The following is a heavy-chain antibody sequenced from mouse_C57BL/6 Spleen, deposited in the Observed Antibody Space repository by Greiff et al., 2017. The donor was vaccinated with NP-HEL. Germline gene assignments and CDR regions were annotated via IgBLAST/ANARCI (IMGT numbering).Heavy chain of an antibody. V-gene: IGHV1-22*01. CDR1: GYTFTDYN. CDR2: INPNNGGT. J-gene: IGHJ3*01. CDR3: ARWGYGRAY. D-gene: IGHD1-1*02. Sequence: EVMLVESGPELVKPGASVKMSCKASGYTFTDYNMHWVKQSHGKSLEWIGYINPNNGGTSYNQKFKGKATLTVNKSSSTAYMELRSLTSEDSAVYYCARWGYGRAYWGQGTLVTVSA.